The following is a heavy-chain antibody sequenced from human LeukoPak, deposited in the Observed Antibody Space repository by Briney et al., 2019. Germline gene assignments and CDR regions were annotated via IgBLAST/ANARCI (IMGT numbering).Heavy chain of an antibody. CDR1: GGSISSPY. J-gene: IGHJ5*02. D-gene: IGHD1-7*01. V-gene: IGHV4-59*11. CDR2: IYYSGST. Sequence: SETLSLTCTVSGGSISSPYWSWIRQPPGKGLEWIGYIYYSGSTNYNPSLKSRVTISVDTSKNQFSLKLSSVTAADTAVYYCARENYGWFDPWGQGTLVTVSS. CDR3: ARENYGWFDP.